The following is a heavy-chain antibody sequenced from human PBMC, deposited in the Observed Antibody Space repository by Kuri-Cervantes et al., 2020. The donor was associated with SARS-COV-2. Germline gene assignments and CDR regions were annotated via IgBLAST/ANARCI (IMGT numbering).Heavy chain of an antibody. V-gene: IGHV4-59*01. Sequence: SETLSLTCTVSGGSISGYNWSWIRQPPGKGLEWVGYISYSGSTNYNPSLQSRVTISADTSKNHLSLKVTSVTAADTAVYYCARDIATTFWFDPWGQGTLVTVSS. CDR1: GGSISGYN. CDR2: ISYSGST. D-gene: IGHD6-13*01. CDR3: ARDIATTFWFDP. J-gene: IGHJ5*02.